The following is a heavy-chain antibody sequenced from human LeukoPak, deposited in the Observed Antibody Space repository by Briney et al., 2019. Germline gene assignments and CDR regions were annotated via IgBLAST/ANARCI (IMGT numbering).Heavy chain of an antibody. CDR3: ARDGATVTTFDP. CDR2: ISAYNGNT. CDR1: GYTFTSYG. D-gene: IGHD4-11*01. Sequence: ASVKVSCKASGYTFTSYGISWVRQAPGQGLEWMGWISAYNGNTNYAQKLQGRVTMTTDTSTSTAYMELSRLRSDDTAVYYCARDGATVTTFDPWGQGTLVTVSS. J-gene: IGHJ5*02. V-gene: IGHV1-18*01.